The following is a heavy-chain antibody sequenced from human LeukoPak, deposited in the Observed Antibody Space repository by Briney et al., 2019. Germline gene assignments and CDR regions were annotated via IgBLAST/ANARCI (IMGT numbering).Heavy chain of an antibody. J-gene: IGHJ4*02. D-gene: IGHD6-13*01. CDR1: GYTFTSYD. V-gene: IGHV1-8*01. CDR3: ARVGKGIAAAGVDY. Sequence: ASVNVSCKASGYTFTSYDINWVRQATGQGLEWMGWMNPNSGNTGYAQKFQGRVTMTRNTSISTAYMELSSLRSEDTAVYYCARVGKGIAAAGVDYWGQGTLVTVSS. CDR2: MNPNSGNT.